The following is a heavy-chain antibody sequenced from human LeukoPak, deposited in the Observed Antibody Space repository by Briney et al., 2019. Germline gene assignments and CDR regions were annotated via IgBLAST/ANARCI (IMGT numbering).Heavy chain of an antibody. V-gene: IGHV4-39*01. CDR3: ARVRGYCSSTSCYGEAYYFDY. CDR1: GGSISSSSYY. CDR2: IYYSGST. J-gene: IGHJ4*02. Sequence: SETLSLTCTVSGGSISSSSYYWGWIRQPPGKGLEWIGSIYYSGSTYYNPSLKSRVTISVDTSKNQFSLKLSSVTAADTAVYYCARVRGYCSSTSCYGEAYYFDYWGQGTLVTVSS. D-gene: IGHD2-2*01.